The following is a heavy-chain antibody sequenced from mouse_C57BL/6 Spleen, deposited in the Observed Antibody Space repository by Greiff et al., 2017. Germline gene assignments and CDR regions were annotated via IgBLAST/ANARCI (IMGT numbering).Heavy chain of an antibody. CDR1: GYAFSSYW. CDR3: ARATGPEDFDY. J-gene: IGHJ2*01. V-gene: IGHV1-80*01. CDR2: LYPGDGAT. Sequence: QVQLQQSGAELVKPGASVKISCKASGYAFSSYWMNWVKQRPGKGLEWIGQLYPGDGATNYNVKFKGKATLTADNSSSTAYMQLSSLTSEDSAVYFCARATGPEDFDYWGQGTTLTVSS. D-gene: IGHD4-1*02.